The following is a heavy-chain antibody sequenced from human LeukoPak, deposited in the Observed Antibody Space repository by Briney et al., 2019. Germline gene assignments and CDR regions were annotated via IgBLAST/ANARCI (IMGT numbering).Heavy chain of an antibody. D-gene: IGHD2-8*02. Sequence: GGSLRLSCTGSGFNFGRLTMNWIRQAPGKGLEWVSSISSTSTYTWFAPSVRGRFTISRDNAENPVFLEMKRLRTNDTGIYYCARSERVDTESDLWGQGTLVTVSS. V-gene: IGHV3-21*04. J-gene: IGHJ5*02. CDR2: ISSTSTYT. CDR1: GFNFGRLT. CDR3: ARSERVDTESDL.